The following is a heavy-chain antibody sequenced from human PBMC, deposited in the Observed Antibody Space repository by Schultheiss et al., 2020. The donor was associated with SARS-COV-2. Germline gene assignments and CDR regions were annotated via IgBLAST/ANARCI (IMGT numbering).Heavy chain of an antibody. CDR2: IYYSGST. V-gene: IGHV4-59*01. Sequence: SETLSLTCTVSGGSISSYYWSWIRQPPGKGLEWIGYIYYSGSTKYNPSLKGRVTMSLDTSKNHFSLRLSSVTAADTAVYYCARGGLVVPDNAFDIWGRGTMVTVSS. D-gene: IGHD2-2*01. J-gene: IGHJ3*02. CDR3: ARGGLVVPDNAFDI. CDR1: GGSISSYY.